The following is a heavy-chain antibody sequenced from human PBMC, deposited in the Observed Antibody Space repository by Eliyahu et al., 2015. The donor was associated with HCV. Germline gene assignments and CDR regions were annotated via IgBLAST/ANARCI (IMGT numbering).Heavy chain of an antibody. D-gene: IGHD4-17*01. Sequence: EVQLVESGGGLVQPGGSLRLSCAASGFXFXSYSMNWVRQAPGKGLEWVSYISSSSSTIYYADSVXKGRFTISRDNAKNSLYLQMNSLRAEDTAVYYCARDSRATVTTFWFDPWGQGTLVTVSS. J-gene: IGHJ5*02. V-gene: IGHV3-48*01. CDR3: ARDSRATVTTFWFDP. CDR1: GFXFXSYS. CDR2: ISSSSSTI.